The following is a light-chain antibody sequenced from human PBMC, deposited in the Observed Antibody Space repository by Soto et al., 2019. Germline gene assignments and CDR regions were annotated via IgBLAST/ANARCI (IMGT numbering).Light chain of an antibody. CDR2: GAS. CDR1: QSVSSN. V-gene: IGKV3-15*01. J-gene: IGKJ1*01. CDR3: RQYNNWPPLT. Sequence: EIVMTQSPATLSVSPGERATLSCRASQSVSSNLAWYQQKPGQAPRLLIYGASTRATGIPARFSGSGAGTEFTLTISSRQSEEVAVYYCRQYNNWPPLTFGQGTKVEIK.